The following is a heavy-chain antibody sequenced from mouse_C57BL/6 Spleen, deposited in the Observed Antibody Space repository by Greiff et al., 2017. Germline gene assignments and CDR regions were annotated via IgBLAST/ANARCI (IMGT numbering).Heavy chain of an antibody. V-gene: IGHV1-81*01. D-gene: IGHD6-5*01. CDR2: IYPRSGNT. CDR1: GYTFTSYG. CDR3: TCLYDYYAMDY. J-gene: IGHJ4*01. Sequence: QVQLKQSGAELARPGASVKLSCKASGYTFTSYGISWVKQRTGQGLEWIGEIYPRSGNTYYNEKFKGKATLTADKSSSTAYMELRSLTSEDSAVYFCTCLYDYYAMDYWGQGTSVTVSS.